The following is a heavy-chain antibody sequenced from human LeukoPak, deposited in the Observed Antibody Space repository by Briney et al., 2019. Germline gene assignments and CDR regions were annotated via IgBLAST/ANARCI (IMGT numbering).Heavy chain of an antibody. D-gene: IGHD5-24*01. CDR2: INPNSGGT. V-gene: IGHV1-2*02. CDR1: GYTFTGYY. CDR3: AGAYRDGYNDFDY. J-gene: IGHJ4*02. Sequence: ASVKVSCKASGYTFTGYYMHWVRQAPGQGLEWMGWINPNSGGTNYAQKFQGRVTMTRDTSISTAYMELSRLRSDDTAVYYCAGAYRDGYNDFDYWGQGTLVTVSS.